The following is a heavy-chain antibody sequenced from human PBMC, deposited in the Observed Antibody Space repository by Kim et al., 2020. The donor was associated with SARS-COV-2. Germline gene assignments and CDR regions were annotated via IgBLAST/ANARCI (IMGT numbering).Heavy chain of an antibody. V-gene: IGHV7-4-1*02. J-gene: IGHJ6*03. CDR1: GYTFTSYA. D-gene: IGHD6-13*01. Sequence: ASVKVSCKASGYTFTSYAMNWVRQAPGQGLEWMGWINTNTGNPTYAQGFTGRFVFSLDTSVSTAYLQTSSLKAEDTAVYYCARDEAGTTPGYYYYYMDVWGKGTTVTVSS. CDR2: INTNTGNP. CDR3: ARDEAGTTPGYYYYYMDV.